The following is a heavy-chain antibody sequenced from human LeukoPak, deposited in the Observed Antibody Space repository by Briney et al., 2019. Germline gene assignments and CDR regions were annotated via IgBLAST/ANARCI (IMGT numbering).Heavy chain of an antibody. V-gene: IGHV3-23*01. J-gene: IGHJ4*02. CDR3: AKRGDCSGTCTYDY. Sequence: GGSLRLSCAASGFTFSNYAIHWVRQAPGKGLGWASIVGGSGVKTYYADSVKGRFTISRDNSKNTVYLQMNSLRAEDTAVYYCAKRGDCSGTCTYDYWGQGTLVTVSS. CDR2: VGGSGVKT. CDR1: GFTFSNYA. D-gene: IGHD2-2*01.